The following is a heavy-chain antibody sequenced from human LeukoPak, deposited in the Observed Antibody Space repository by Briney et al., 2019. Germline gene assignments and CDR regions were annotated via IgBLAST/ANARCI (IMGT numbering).Heavy chain of an antibody. CDR1: GYSISSGYY. D-gene: IGHD2-2*01. J-gene: IGHJ4*02. V-gene: IGHV4-38-2*02. CDR3: ARDREDIVVVPAVNYFDY. CDR2: IYHSGST. Sequence: SETLSLTCTVSGYSISSGYYWGWIRQPPGKGLEWIGSIYHSGSTYYNPSLKSRVTISVDTSKNQFSLKLSSVTAADTAVYYCARDREDIVVVPAVNYFDYWGQGTLVTVSS.